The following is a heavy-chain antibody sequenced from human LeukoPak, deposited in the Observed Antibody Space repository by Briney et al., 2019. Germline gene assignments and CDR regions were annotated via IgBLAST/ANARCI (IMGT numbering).Heavy chain of an antibody. Sequence: GGSLRLSCAASEFIVANYHMNWVRQAPGKGLEWVSNIFDDGTTYYADSVKGRFTISRDISKNTAYLQMNSLRVEDTAVYYCARDPNDGYAFLDYWGQGNVVTVSS. J-gene: IGHJ4*02. CDR1: EFIVANYH. V-gene: IGHV3-66*02. CDR2: IFDDGTT. CDR3: ARDPNDGYAFLDY. D-gene: IGHD2-8*01.